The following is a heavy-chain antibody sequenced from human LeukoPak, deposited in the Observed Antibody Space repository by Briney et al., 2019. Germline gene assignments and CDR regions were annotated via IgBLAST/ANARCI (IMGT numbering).Heavy chain of an antibody. CDR2: IWYDGSNK. D-gene: IGHD4-17*01. V-gene: IGHV3-33*01. Sequence: PGGSLRLSCAASGFTFSSYGMHWVRQAPGKGLEWVAVIWYDGSNKYYADSVKGRFTISRDNSKNTLYLQMNSLRAEDTAVYYCTTDYGGDYGDYGMDVWGQGTTVTVSS. CDR3: TTDYGGDYGDYGMDV. J-gene: IGHJ6*02. CDR1: GFTFSSYG.